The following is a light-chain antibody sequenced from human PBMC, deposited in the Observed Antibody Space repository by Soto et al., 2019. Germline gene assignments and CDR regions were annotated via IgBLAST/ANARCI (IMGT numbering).Light chain of an antibody. CDR2: EVA. CDR1: SSNIGSNT. Sequence: QSVLTQPPSAPGTPGQIVAISCSGSSSNIGSNTVTWYQQLPGKAPKLMISEVAKRPSGVPDRFSGSKSGNTASLTVSGLQAEDEADYYCSSYAGSKNLIVGRGTQLTVL. CDR3: SSYAGSKNLI. V-gene: IGLV2-8*01. J-gene: IGLJ2*01.